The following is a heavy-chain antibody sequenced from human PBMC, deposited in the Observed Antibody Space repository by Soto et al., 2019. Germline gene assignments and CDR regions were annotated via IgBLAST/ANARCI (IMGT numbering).Heavy chain of an antibody. CDR2: IYYSGST. CDR3: ARDGDYFGSGSPPLLSK. Sequence: QVQLQESGPGLVMPSQTLSLTCTVSGGSITSGGYCWTWIRQHPVKGLEWMGHIYYSGSTSYNPSLKNRVTISIDTSKKQFSLKLTSVTAADTAVYYCARDGDYFGSGSPPLLSKWGQGTLVTVSS. CDR1: GGSITSGGYC. V-gene: IGHV4-31*03. J-gene: IGHJ4*02. D-gene: IGHD3-10*01.